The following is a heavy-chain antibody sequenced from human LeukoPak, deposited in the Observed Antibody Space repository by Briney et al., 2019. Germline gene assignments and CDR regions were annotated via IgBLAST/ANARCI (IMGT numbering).Heavy chain of an antibody. D-gene: IGHD3-10*01. V-gene: IGHV4-39*07. CDR2: IYYSGST. Sequence: SETLSLTCTVSGGSISSSSYYCGWIRQPPGKGLEWIGSIYYSGSTYYNPSLKSRVTISVDTSKNQFSLKLSSVTAADTAVYYCARENYGSGSYYTPRLSWFDPWGQGTLVTVSS. CDR1: GGSISSSSYY. J-gene: IGHJ5*02. CDR3: ARENYGSGSYYTPRLSWFDP.